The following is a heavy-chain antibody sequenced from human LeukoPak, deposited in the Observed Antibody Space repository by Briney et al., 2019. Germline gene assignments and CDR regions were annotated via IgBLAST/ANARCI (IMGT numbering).Heavy chain of an antibody. V-gene: IGHV3-30*18. J-gene: IGHJ6*02. D-gene: IGHD2-2*03. CDR3: AKAFGYCSSTSCYPPHYYGMDV. CDR1: GFTFSSYG. Sequence: PGGSLRLSCAASGFTFSSYGMHWVRQAPGKGLEWVAVISYDGSNKYYADSVKGRFTISRDNSKNTLYLQMNSLRAEDTAVYYCAKAFGYCSSTSCYPPHYYGMDVWGQGTTVTVSS. CDR2: ISYDGSNK.